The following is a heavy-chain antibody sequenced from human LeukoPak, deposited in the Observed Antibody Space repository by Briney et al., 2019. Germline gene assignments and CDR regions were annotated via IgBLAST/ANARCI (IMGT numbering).Heavy chain of an antibody. CDR2: ITSSSITI. D-gene: IGHD1-14*01. CDR1: GFTFSSYE. J-gene: IGHJ4*02. Sequence: GGSLRLSCAASGFTFSSYEMNWVGQAPGKGVECVSCITSSSITIYYADSVNARFTISRHNAKNSLYLQMNSLRAEDTAIYYCARSGPAWRSLNWGQGTLVTVSS. V-gene: IGHV3-48*03. CDR3: ARSGPAWRSLN.